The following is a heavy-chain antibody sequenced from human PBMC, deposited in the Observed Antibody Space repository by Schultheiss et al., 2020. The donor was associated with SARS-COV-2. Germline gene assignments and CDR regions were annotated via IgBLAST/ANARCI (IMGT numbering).Heavy chain of an antibody. V-gene: IGHV3-7*03. CDR3: TRGPVWTRGWFDP. Sequence: GESLKISCAASGFTFSSYWMSWVRQAPGKGLEWVANIKQDGSEKYYVDSVKGRFTISRDNAKNSLYLQMNSLRAEDTAVYYCTRGPVWTRGWFDPWGQGTLVTVSS. D-gene: IGHD3/OR15-3a*01. CDR1: GFTFSSYW. J-gene: IGHJ5*02. CDR2: IKQDGSEK.